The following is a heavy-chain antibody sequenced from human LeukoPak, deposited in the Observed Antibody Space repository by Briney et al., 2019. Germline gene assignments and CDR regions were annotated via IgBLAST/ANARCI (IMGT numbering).Heavy chain of an antibody. CDR1: GFTFSSYW. CDR3: AKDLLGQWLAYFDY. V-gene: IGHV3-74*01. Sequence: PGGSLRLSCAASGFTFSSYWMHWVRQVPGKGLVWVSRINSDGSSTSYADSVKGRFSISRDNSKNTLYLQMNSLRAEDTAVYYCAKDLLGQWLAYFDYWGQGTLVTVSS. J-gene: IGHJ4*02. CDR2: INSDGSST. D-gene: IGHD6-19*01.